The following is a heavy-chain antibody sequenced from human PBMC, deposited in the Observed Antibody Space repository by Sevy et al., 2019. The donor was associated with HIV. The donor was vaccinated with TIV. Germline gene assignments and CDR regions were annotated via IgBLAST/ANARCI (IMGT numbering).Heavy chain of an antibody. CDR2: INHSGST. CDR3: ARGPTGYCSSTSCYRYYGMDV. CDR1: GGSFSGYY. V-gene: IGHV4-34*01. Sequence: SETLSLTCAVYGGSFSGYYCSWIRQPPGKGLEWIGEINHSGSTNYNPSLKSRVTISVDTSKNQFSLKLSSVTAADTAVYYCARGPTGYCSSTSCYRYYGMDVWGQGTTVTVSS. J-gene: IGHJ6*02. D-gene: IGHD2-2*02.